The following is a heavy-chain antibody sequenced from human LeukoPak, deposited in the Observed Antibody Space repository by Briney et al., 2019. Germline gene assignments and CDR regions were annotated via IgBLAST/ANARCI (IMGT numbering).Heavy chain of an antibody. CDR2: IYYSGST. V-gene: IGHV4-59*01. CDR1: GGSISSYY. Sequence: SETLSLTCTVSGGSISSYYWSWIRQPPGKGLEWIGYIYYSGSTNYNPSLKSRVTISVDTSKNQFSLKLSSVTAADTAVYYCASFIDGYKMLGYWGQGTLVTVSS. D-gene: IGHD5-24*01. CDR3: ASFIDGYKMLGY. J-gene: IGHJ4*02.